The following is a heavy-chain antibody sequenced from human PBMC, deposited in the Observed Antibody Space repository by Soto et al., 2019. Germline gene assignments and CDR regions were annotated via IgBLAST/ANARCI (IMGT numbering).Heavy chain of an antibody. Sequence: EVQLVESGGDLVQPGRSLRLSCAASGFTFNRHWMTWVRQAPGKGLEWVANIKEDGINKYYVDSVRGRFTISRDNAKNLLYLQMDSLRAEDTAVYYCASRVGNCPSSFCRSLDYWGQGTLVTVSS. CDR1: GFTFNRHW. CDR2: IKEDGINK. CDR3: ASRVGNCPSSFCRSLDY. V-gene: IGHV3-7*05. D-gene: IGHD2-2*01. J-gene: IGHJ4*02.